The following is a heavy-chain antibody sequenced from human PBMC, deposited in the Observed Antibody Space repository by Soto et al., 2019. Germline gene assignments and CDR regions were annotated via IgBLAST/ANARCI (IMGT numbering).Heavy chain of an antibody. Sequence: EVQLVETGGGLVQPGGSLRLSCAASGFTFSLYSMSWVRQAPGKGLEWVSYISRSSTGIHYADSVKGRFTISRDDVTNSMHLQMNSLRYGDTAVYYCARAVTWGLDVWGQGTTVSISS. J-gene: IGHJ6*01. V-gene: IGHV3-48*02. D-gene: IGHD3-10*01. CDR2: ISRSSTGI. CDR3: ARAVTWGLDV. CDR1: GFTFSLYS.